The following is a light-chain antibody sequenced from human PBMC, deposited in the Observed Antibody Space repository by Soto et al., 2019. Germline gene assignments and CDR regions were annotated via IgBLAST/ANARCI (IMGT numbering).Light chain of an antibody. CDR3: QQRSNWPIT. CDR1: QSVSSY. J-gene: IGKJ5*01. CDR2: DAS. V-gene: IGKV3-11*01. Sequence: EIVLTQSPATLSLSPGERATLSCRASQSVSSYLAWYQQKPGQAPRLLIYDASNRATGIPARFSGSGSGTDLTITISSLEPEDFEVYYCQQRSNWPITFGQGTRLEIK.